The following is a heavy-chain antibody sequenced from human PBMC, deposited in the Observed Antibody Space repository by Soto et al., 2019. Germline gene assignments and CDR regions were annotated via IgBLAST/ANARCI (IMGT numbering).Heavy chain of an antibody. CDR3: ARDRQYGAGYIDV. J-gene: IGHJ6*02. CDR1: GFPFSSYA. CDR2: ISSDGSDK. Sequence: GGSLRLSCAASGFPFSSYAMHWVRQAPGKGLEWVAVISSDGSDKYYADSVKGRFAISRDNSKNTLYVQLNRMRAEDTALYYCARDRQYGAGYIDVWGQGTTVTVSS. V-gene: IGHV3-30*09. D-gene: IGHD3-10*01.